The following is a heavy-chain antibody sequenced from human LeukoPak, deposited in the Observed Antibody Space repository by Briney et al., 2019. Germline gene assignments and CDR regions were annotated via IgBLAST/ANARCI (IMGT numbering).Heavy chain of an antibody. J-gene: IGHJ6*02. CDR3: ASVAVVPAAAPSYRGMDV. V-gene: IGHV3-48*02. Sequence: QPGGSLRLSCAASGFTFSSYSMNWVRQAPGKGLEWVSHITASGTAMFYADSVKSRFTISRDNAKNSLYLQMNSLRDEDTAVYYCASVAVVPAAAPSYRGMDVWGQGTTVTVSS. D-gene: IGHD2-2*01. CDR1: GFTFSSYS. CDR2: ITASGTAM.